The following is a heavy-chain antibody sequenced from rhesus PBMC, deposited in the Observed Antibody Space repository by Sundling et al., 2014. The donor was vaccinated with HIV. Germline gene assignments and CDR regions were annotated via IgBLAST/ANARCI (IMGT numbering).Heavy chain of an antibody. V-gene: IGHV3-201*01. D-gene: IGHD3-3*01. Sequence: EVQVVESGGGVVQPGGSLRLSCAASGFTFDDYAMHWVRQAPGKGLEWVSGISWSGDSTGYADSVKGRFTISRDNAKNSLYLQMNRLRAEDTALYYCARQYYNIWTGYDGLDSWGQRGRRHRLL. J-gene: IGHJ6*01. CDR2: ISWSGDST. CDR3: ARQYYNIWTGYDGLDS. CDR1: GFTFDDYA.